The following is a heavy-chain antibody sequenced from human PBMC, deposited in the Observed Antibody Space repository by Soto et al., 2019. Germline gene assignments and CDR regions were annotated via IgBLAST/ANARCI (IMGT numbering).Heavy chain of an antibody. CDR2: INPNSGGT. CDR3: ARFAPSRDGYSYFDY. D-gene: IGHD4-4*01. J-gene: IGHJ4*02. CDR1: GYTFTGYY. V-gene: IGHV1-2*02. Sequence: QVQLVQSGAEVKKPGASVKVSCKASGYTFTGYYMHWVRQAPGQGLEWMGWINPNSGGTNYAQKFQGRVTMTRDTSISTAYMELSRLRSDDTAVYYCARFAPSRDGYSYFDYWGQGTLVTVSS.